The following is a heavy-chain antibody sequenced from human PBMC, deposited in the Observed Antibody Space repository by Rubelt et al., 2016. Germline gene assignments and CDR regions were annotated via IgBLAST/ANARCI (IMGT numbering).Heavy chain of an antibody. J-gene: IGHJ4*02. CDR1: ISSSSYY. CDR3: ARLGYYDSSGYYGAYYFDY. D-gene: IGHD3-22*01. Sequence: ISSSSYYWGWIRQPPGKGLEWIGSIYYSGSTYYNPSLKSRVTISVDTSKNQFSLKLSSVTAADTAVYYCARLGYYDSSGYYGAYYFDYWGQGTLVTVSS. CDR2: IYYSGST. V-gene: IGHV4-39*07.